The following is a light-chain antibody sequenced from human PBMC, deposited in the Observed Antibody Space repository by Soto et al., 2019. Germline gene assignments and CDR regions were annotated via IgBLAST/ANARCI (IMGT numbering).Light chain of an antibody. J-gene: IGKJ5*01. CDR1: QSVSSY. Sequence: EIVLTQSPTTLSLSPGLRSNLSCRASQSVSSYLAWYQQKTGQAPRLPIYDASNRATGIPARLSGSGYGTDLTIAISSIENEDFEVYYCQQRSNLTITFAHGTRLEIK. CDR2: DAS. V-gene: IGKV3-11*01. CDR3: QQRSNLTIT.